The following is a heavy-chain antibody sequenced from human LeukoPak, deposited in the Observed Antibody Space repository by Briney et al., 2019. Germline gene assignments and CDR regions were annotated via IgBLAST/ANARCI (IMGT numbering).Heavy chain of an antibody. V-gene: IGHV3-33*06. D-gene: IGHD4-11*01. CDR2: IWYDGSNK. CDR1: GFTFSSYG. CDR3: AKDSLNDYCNPFDY. J-gene: IGHJ4*02. Sequence: PGRSLGLSCAASGFTFSSYGMHWVRQAPGKGLEWVAVIWYDGSNKYYADSVKGRFTISRDNSKNTLYLQMSSLRAVDTAVYYCAKDSLNDYCNPFDYWGQGTLVTVSS.